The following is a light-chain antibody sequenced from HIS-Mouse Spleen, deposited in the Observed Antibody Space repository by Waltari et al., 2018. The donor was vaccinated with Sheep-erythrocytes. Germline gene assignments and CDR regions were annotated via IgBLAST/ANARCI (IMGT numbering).Light chain of an antibody. J-gene: IGLJ3*02. CDR2: EGS. V-gene: IGLV2-23*01. CDR3: CSYAGSSTPWV. CDR1: SSDVGSYNL. Sequence: QSALTQPASVSGSPGQSITISCTGTSSDVGSYNLVSWYQQHPGQAPKLIIYEGSKRPSGVSNRFSGSKSGNTASLTISGLQAEDEADYYCCSYAGSSTPWVFGGGTKLTVL.